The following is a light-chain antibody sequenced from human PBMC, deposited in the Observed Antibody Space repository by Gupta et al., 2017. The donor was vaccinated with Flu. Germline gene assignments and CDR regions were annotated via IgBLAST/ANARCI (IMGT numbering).Light chain of an antibody. Sequence: QSVLPQPPSVSAAPGQKVTISASGGSSNIQNNYVSWYQQLPGTAPELLIYENNKRPSGIPDRSSGSKSDTSATLGITGLQTGDEADYYCGTWDSSLSAWVFGGGTKLTVL. CDR1: SSNIQNNY. CDR2: ENN. V-gene: IGLV1-51*02. J-gene: IGLJ3*02. CDR3: GTWDSSLSAWV.